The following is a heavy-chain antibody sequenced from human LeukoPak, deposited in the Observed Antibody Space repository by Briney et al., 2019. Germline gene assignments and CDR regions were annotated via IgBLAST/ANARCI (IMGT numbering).Heavy chain of an antibody. Sequence: ASVTVSCKASGYTFTSYYMHWVRQAPGQGLEWMGIVNPGGGSTSYAQKFQGRVTMTRDTSTSTVYMELSSLRSEDTAVYYCARGLAVAGTGKDAFDIWGQGTMVTVSS. CDR2: VNPGGGST. D-gene: IGHD6-19*01. CDR1: GYTFTSYY. V-gene: IGHV1-46*01. J-gene: IGHJ3*02. CDR3: ARGLAVAGTGKDAFDI.